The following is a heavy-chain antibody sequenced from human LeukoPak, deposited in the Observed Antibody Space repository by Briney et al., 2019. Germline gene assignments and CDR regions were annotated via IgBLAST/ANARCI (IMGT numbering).Heavy chain of an antibody. CDR1: GYTFTSYG. D-gene: IGHD3-22*01. CDR2: ISAYNGNT. J-gene: IGHJ4*02. Sequence: GASVKVSCKASGYTFTSYGISWVRQAPGQGLEWMGWISAYNGNTNYAQKLQGRVTMTTDTSTSTAYMELRSLRSDDTAVYYCARSFFSVVSMIVVGGKSEVRYYFDYWGQGTLVTVSS. V-gene: IGHV1-18*01. CDR3: ARSFFSVVSMIVVGGKSEVRYYFDY.